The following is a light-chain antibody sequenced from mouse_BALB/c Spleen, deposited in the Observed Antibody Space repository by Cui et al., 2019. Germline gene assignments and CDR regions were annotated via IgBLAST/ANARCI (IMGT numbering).Light chain of an antibody. CDR3: QQWSSYPFT. CDR2: WTS. CDR1: SNVSSSY. Sequence: ENVSKESQAIMADSLGRKGTRTCSDGSNVSSSYLDWYQQKSGPSPKPLIHWTSNLASGVPARFSGSGSGTSYSLTISSVEAEDDATYYCQQWSSYPFTFGSGTKLEIK. V-gene: IGKV4-58*01. J-gene: IGKJ4*01.